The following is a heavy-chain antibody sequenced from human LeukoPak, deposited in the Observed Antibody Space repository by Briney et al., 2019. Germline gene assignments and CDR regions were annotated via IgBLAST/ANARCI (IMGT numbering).Heavy chain of an antibody. D-gene: IGHD3-9*01. CDR3: ARDSPRTGRYFDWLLFDY. CDR1: GFTVSSNY. Sequence: GGSLRLSCAASGFTVSSNYMSWVRQAPGKGLEWVSVIYSGGSTYYADSVKGRFTISRDNSKNTLYLQMDSLRAEDTAVYYCARDSPRTGRYFDWLLFDYWGQGTLVTVSS. V-gene: IGHV3-66*01. J-gene: IGHJ4*02. CDR2: IYSGGST.